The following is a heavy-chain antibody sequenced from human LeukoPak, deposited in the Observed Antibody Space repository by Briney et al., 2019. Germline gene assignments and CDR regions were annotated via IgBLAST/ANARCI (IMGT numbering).Heavy chain of an antibody. CDR1: GFTFSRSA. V-gene: IGHV3-30*18. D-gene: IGHD5-12*01. J-gene: IGHJ4*02. CDR3: AKEMKPWMHFDY. CDR2: ISHDGSNT. Sequence: PGGSLGLTCAASGFTFSRSAVHWVRQAPGKGLEWVAVISHDGSNTDYTDSVKGRFTISRDNSKNTLYLQMNSLRAEDTAVYYCAKEMKPWMHFDYWGQGSLVTVSS.